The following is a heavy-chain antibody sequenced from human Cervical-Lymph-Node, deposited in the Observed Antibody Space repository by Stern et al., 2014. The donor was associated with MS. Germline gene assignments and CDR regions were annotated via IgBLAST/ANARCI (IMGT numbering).Heavy chain of an antibody. D-gene: IGHD3-9*01. CDR1: GGSISSGNYY. CDR3: ARGNYDVLTDNGGHGFDI. V-gene: IGHV4-61*02. CDR2: IYSSGST. Sequence: QVQLQESGPGLVKPSQTLSLTCTVSGGSISSGNYYWSWIRQPAGEGLEWIGRIYSSGSTQYNPPLKSRVTISADTSTNQFSLRLSSVTDADTAVYYCARGNYDVLTDNGGHGFDIWGQGTMVTVSS. J-gene: IGHJ3*02.